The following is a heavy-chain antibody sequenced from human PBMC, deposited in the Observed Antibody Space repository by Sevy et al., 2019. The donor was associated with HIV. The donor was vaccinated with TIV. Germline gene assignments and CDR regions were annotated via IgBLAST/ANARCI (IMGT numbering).Heavy chain of an antibody. V-gene: IGHV3-23*01. CDR2: ISGSGVST. Sequence: GGSLRLSCAASRFTLRSYAMSWVRQAPGKGLEWVSAISGSGVSTYYADSVKGRFTISRDNSKNTLYLQMNSLRAEATAVYYCAKDVRYDSSGYFDYWGQGILVTVSS. D-gene: IGHD3-22*01. CDR3: AKDVRYDSSGYFDY. CDR1: RFTLRSYA. J-gene: IGHJ4*02.